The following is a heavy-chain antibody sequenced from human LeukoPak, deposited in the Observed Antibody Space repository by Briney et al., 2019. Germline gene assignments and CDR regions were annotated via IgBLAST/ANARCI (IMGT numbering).Heavy chain of an antibody. D-gene: IGHD3-10*01. J-gene: IGHJ4*02. CDR2: ISGSGGST. Sequence: PGGSLRLSCAASGFTFSSYAMSWVRQAPGKGLEWASGISGSGGSTYYADSVKGRFTISRDNSKNTLYLQMHSLRVEDTAVYYCAKDPNYYGSGSYPNWGQGTLVTVSS. V-gene: IGHV3-23*01. CDR1: GFTFSSYA. CDR3: AKDPNYYGSGSYPN.